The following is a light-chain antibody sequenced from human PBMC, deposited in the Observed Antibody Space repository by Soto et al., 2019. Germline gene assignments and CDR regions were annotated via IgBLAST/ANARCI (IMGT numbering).Light chain of an antibody. CDR3: SSFAGSPVV. Sequence: QFALTQPASVSASPGQSITIPCTGTSSDVGSYNLVSWFQQHPGKVPKLLIYEGTKRPSGLSDRFSGSKSGNTASLTVSGLQAEDEADYYCSSFAGSPVVFGGGTKLTVL. V-gene: IGLV2-14*02. CDR1: SSDVGSYNL. J-gene: IGLJ2*01. CDR2: EGT.